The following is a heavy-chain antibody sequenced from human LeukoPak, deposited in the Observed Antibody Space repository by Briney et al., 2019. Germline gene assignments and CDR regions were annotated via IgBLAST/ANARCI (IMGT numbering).Heavy chain of an antibody. D-gene: IGHD2-15*01. CDR1: GGSFSGYY. J-gene: IGHJ4*02. Sequence: KPSETLSLTCAVYGGSFSGYYWSWIRQPPGKGLEWIGEINHSGSTNYNPSLKSRVTISVDTSKNQFSLKLSSVTAADTAVYYCARAEVVVAGFDYWGQGTLVTVSS. CDR3: ARAEVVVAGFDY. V-gene: IGHV4-34*01. CDR2: INHSGST.